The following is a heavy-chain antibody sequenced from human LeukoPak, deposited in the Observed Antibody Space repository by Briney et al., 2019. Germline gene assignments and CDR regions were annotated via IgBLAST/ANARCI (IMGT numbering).Heavy chain of an antibody. D-gene: IGHD6-19*01. CDR2: ISYDGSKK. J-gene: IGHJ6*02. Sequence: GGSLRLSCAASGFTFSSYAMHWVRQAPGKGLEWVAVISYDGSKKYYADSVKGRFTISRDNSKNTLYLQMNSLRAEDTAVYYCARGTPSSSGWLYYGMDVWGQGTTVTVSS. CDR3: ARGTPSSSGWLYYGMDV. V-gene: IGHV3-30-3*01. CDR1: GFTFSSYA.